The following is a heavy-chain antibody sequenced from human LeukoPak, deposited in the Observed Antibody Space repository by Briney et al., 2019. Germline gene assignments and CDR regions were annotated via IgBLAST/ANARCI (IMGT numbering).Heavy chain of an antibody. V-gene: IGHV1-18*01. CDR1: GYTFSSYG. J-gene: IGHJ4*02. CDR3: AREVRSGYYVINDY. D-gene: IGHD3-22*01. Sequence: GASVKVSCKASGYTFSSYGISWVRQAPGQGLEWMGWISAYNGNTNYAQKLQGRVTKTTGTSTSTAYMELRSLRSDDTAVYYCAREVRSGYYVINDYWGQGTLVTVSS. CDR2: ISAYNGNT.